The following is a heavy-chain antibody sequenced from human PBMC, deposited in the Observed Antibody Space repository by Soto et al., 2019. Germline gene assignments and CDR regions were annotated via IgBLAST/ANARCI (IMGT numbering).Heavy chain of an antibody. CDR3: ARELRFGEDYYGMDV. V-gene: IGHV4-31*03. CDR1: GGSIRSGDYY. CDR2: IYYSGST. D-gene: IGHD3-10*01. Sequence: LSLTCTVSGGSIRSGDYYWSWIRQHPGKGLEWIGYIYYSGSTYYNPSLKSRVTISVDTSKNQFSLKLSSVTAADTAVYYCARELRFGEDYYGMDVWGQGTTVTVS. J-gene: IGHJ6*02.